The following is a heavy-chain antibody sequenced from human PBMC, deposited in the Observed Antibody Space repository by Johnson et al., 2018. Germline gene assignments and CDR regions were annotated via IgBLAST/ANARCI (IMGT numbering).Heavy chain of an antibody. V-gene: IGHV3-21*01. Sequence: VQLVQSGGGLVKPGGSLRLSCAASGFTFDTFIMTWVRQAPGKGLEWVSSISSTSSYIYYADSLKGRFTISRDHAKNPLYLQMNTLRAEDTAVYYCARVLSSTYYYGMDVWCQGTTVTVSS. J-gene: IGHJ6*02. CDR1: GFTFDTFI. D-gene: IGHD2-2*01. CDR2: ISSTSSYI. CDR3: ARVLSSTYYYGMDV.